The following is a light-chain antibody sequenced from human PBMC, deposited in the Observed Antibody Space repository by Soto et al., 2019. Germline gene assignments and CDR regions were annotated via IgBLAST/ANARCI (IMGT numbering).Light chain of an antibody. J-gene: IGKJ4*01. CDR3: QQLDRYPFT. V-gene: IGKV1-9*01. Sequence: DIQLTQSPSFLSASVGDRVTITCGASLGISGYLAWYQQKPGKVPRLLIYSASTLQSGVPSRFSGSGSGTEFTLTISSLQPEDFASYYCQQLDRYPFTFGGGTKVDIK. CDR1: LGISGY. CDR2: SAS.